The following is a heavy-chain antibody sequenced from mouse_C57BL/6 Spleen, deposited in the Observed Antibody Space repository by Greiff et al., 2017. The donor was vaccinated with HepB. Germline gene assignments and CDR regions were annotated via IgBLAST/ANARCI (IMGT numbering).Heavy chain of an antibody. J-gene: IGHJ1*03. D-gene: IGHD1-1*01. CDR3: ARAPIYYYGSSPYWYFDV. CDR1: GFTFSDYY. V-gene: IGHV5-16*01. CDR2: INYDGSST. Sequence: EVQLVESEGGLVQPGSSMKLSCTASGFTFSDYYMAWVRQVPEKGLEWVANINYDGSSTYYLDSLKSRFIISRDNAKNILYLQMSSLKSEDTATYYCARAPIYYYGSSPYWYFDVWGTGTTVTVSS.